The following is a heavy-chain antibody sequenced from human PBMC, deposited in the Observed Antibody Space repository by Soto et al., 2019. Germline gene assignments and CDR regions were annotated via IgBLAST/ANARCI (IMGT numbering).Heavy chain of an antibody. CDR1: GFTFSNYW. CDR3: ARGGFDYGPGRMDV. V-gene: IGHV3-74*01. Sequence: EVQLVESGGGLLQPGGSLTLSCTASGFTFSNYWRHWVRQAPGKGLVWVSRTKSDGSGTSYTDSVKGRFTISRDNAYNTLYLQMSNLRAKHTAVYYCARGGFDYGPGRMDVWGKGTTVIVAS. J-gene: IGHJ6*04. D-gene: IGHD3-10*01. CDR2: TKSDGSGT.